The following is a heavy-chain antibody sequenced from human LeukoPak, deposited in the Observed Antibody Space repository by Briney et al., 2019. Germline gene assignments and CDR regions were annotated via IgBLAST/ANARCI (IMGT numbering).Heavy chain of an antibody. D-gene: IGHD5-18*01. CDR3: ARDSNTAIVKPRNMDV. CDR1: GYTFTSYG. J-gene: IGHJ6*03. CDR2: ISAYNGNT. Sequence: ASVKVSCKASGYTFTSYGISWVRQAPGQGLEWMGWISAYNGNTNYAQKLQGRVTMTTDTSTNTAYMELRSLRSDDTAVYFCARDSNTAIVKPRNMDVWGKGTTVIVSS. V-gene: IGHV1-18*01.